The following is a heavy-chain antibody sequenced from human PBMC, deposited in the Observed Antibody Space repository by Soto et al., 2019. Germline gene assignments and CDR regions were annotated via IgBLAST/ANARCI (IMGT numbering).Heavy chain of an antibody. J-gene: IGHJ6*02. D-gene: IGHD6-6*01. V-gene: IGHV3-15*01. CDR1: GFTFSNAW. CDR2: IKSKTDGGTT. Sequence: VQLVESGGGLVKPGGSLRLSCAASGFTFSNAWMSWVRQAPGKGLEWVGRIKSKTDGGTTDYAAPVKGRFTISRDDSKNTLYLQMNSLKTEDTAVYYCTTTSIADEYGMDVWGQGTTVTVSS. CDR3: TTTSIADEYGMDV.